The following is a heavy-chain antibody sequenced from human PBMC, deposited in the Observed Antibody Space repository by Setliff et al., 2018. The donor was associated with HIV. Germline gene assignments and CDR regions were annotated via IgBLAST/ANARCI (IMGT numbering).Heavy chain of an antibody. D-gene: IGHD3-22*01. J-gene: IGHJ4*02. V-gene: IGHV4-38-2*02. CDR2: IYPRGAGTS. CDR1: GYSISNAYY. CDR3: ARFHPYDYDSNYYGYYFDY. Sequence: PSETLSLTCSVSGYSISNAYYWGWFRQPPGKGLQYIGSIYPRGAGTSYYNPSPKSRVTVSVDTSKSQFSLKLSSVTAADTAVYYCARFHPYDYDSNYYGYYFDYWGQETLVTVSS.